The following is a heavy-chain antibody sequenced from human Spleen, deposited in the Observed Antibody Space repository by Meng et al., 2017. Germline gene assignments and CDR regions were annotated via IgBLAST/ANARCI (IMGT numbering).Heavy chain of an antibody. J-gene: IGHJ5*02. CDR3: ARVSKRGYSGYSNWFDP. D-gene: IGHD5-12*01. CDR2: INHSGST. Sequence: QVQLQRGGAGLWRPSATLSLTCAVYGGPLSGYYWSWIRQPPGKGLEWIGEINHSGSTNYNPSLKSRVTISVDTSKNQFSLKLSSVTAADTAVYYCARVSKRGYSGYSNWFDPWGQGTLVTVSS. V-gene: IGHV4-34*01. CDR1: GGPLSGYY.